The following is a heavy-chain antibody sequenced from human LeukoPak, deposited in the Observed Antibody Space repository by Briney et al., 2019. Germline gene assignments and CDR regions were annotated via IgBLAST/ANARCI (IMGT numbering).Heavy chain of an antibody. Sequence: PSETLSLTCTVSGYSISRGYYWGWIRQPPGKGLEWIGSIYHSGSTYYNPSLKSRVTISVDTSKIHFSLKLSSVTAADTAVYYCARDSNYEGQSVWGKGTTGTVSS. D-gene: IGHD3-3*01. J-gene: IGHJ6*04. CDR1: GYSISRGYY. CDR3: ARDSNYEGQSV. V-gene: IGHV4-38-2*02. CDR2: IYHSGST.